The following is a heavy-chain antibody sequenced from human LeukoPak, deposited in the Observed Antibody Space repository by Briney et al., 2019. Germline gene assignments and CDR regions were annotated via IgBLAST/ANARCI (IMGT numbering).Heavy chain of an antibody. J-gene: IGHJ4*02. CDR3: ARSFYSGSYRGLGY. CDR2: IYYTGNT. V-gene: IGHV4-39*01. Sequence: PSETLSLTCTVSGGSISSGSFYWGWIRQPPGKGLEWIGAIYYTGNTYYNPSLKSRVTIFVDTSKTQFSLKLSSVTAADTAVYYCARSFYSGSYRGLGYWGQGTLVTVSS. CDR1: GGSISSGSFY. D-gene: IGHD1-26*01.